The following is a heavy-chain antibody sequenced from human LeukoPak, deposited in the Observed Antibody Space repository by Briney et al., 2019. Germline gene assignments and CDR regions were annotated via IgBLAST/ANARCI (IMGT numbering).Heavy chain of an antibody. CDR1: GLTFSSYN. D-gene: IGHD2-21*01. CDR2: ITSSSGTK. Sequence: QPGGSLRLSCAASGLTFSSYNVNWVRQAPGKGLEWVSYITSSSGTKYYADPVKGRFTISRDNAKNSLYLQMNSLRAEDTAVYYCARDILHFDSWGQGTLVTVSS. J-gene: IGHJ4*02. CDR3: ARDILHFDS. V-gene: IGHV3-48*01.